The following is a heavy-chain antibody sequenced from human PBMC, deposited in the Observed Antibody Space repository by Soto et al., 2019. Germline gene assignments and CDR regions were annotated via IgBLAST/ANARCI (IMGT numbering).Heavy chain of an antibody. CDR3: TTGYQGRGYCSSTSCYDAFDI. CDR1: GFTFSNAW. V-gene: IGHV3-15*01. Sequence: GGSLRLSCAASGFTFSNAWMSWVRQAPGKGLEWVGRIKSKTDGGTTDYAAPVKGRFTISRDDSKNTLYLQMNSLKTEDTAVYYCTTGYQGRGYCSSTSCYDAFDIWGQGTMVTVSS. CDR2: IKSKTDGGTT. J-gene: IGHJ3*02. D-gene: IGHD2-2*01.